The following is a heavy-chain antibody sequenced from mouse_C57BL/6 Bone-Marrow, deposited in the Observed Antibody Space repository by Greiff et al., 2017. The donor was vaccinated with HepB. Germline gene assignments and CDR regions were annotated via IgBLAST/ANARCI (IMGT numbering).Heavy chain of an antibody. Sequence: VKLMESGAELVRPGTSVKMSCKASGYTFTNYWIGWAKQRPGHGLEWIGDIYPGGGYTNYNEKFKGKATLTADKSSSTAYMQFSSLTSEDSAIYYCARRNYGNPNAMDYWGQGTSVTVSS. CDR3: ARRNYGNPNAMDY. CDR1: GYTFTNYW. D-gene: IGHD2-1*01. CDR2: IYPGGGYT. V-gene: IGHV1-63*01. J-gene: IGHJ4*01.